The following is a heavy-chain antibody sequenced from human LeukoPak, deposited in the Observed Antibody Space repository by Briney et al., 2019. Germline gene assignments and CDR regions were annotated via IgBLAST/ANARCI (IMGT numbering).Heavy chain of an antibody. CDR1: GFTFSSYS. CDR2: ISSSSSTI. Sequence: GGSLRLSCAASGFTFSSYSMNWVRQAPGKGLEWVSYISSSSSTIYYADSVKGRFTISRDNSKNTLYLQMNSLRAEDMAVYYCARDREYYYYYYYMDVWGKGTTVTVSS. D-gene: IGHD3-10*01. J-gene: IGHJ6*03. V-gene: IGHV3-48*01. CDR3: ARDREYYYYYYYMDV.